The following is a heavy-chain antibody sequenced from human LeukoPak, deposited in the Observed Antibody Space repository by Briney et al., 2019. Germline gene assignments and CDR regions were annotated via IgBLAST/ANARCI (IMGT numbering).Heavy chain of an antibody. CDR3: ASLRRARGYYFDY. J-gene: IGHJ4*02. V-gene: IGHV4-34*01. D-gene: IGHD1-26*01. CDR1: GGSFSGYY. Sequence: PSETLSLTCAVYGGSFSGYYWSWIRQPPGKGLEWIGEINHSGSTNYNPSLKSRVTISVDTSKNQFSLKLSSVTAADTAVYYCASLRRARGYYFDYWGQGTLVTVSS. CDR2: INHSGST.